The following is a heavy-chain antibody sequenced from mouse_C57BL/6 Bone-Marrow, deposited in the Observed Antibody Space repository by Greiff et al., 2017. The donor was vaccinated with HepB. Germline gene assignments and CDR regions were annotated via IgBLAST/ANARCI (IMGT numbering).Heavy chain of an antibody. V-gene: IGHV1-64*01. Sequence: QVQLQQPGAELVKPGASVKLSCKASGYTFTSYWMHWVKQRPGQGLEWIGMIHPNSGSTNYNEKFKSKATLTVDKSSSTAYMQLSSLTSEDSAVYYCARCVRGFAYWGQGTLVTVSA. CDR1: GYTFTSYW. J-gene: IGHJ3*01. CDR3: ARCVRGFAY. D-gene: IGHD3-1*01. CDR2: IHPNSGST.